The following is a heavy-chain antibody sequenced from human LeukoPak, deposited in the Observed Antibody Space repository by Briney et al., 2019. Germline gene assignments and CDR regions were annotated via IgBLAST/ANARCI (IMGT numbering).Heavy chain of an antibody. D-gene: IGHD3-10*01. V-gene: IGHV3-23*01. J-gene: IGHJ6*02. CDR3: AREVDYYGSGSYLSGYYYYGMDV. CDR2: ISGSGGST. Sequence: GGSLRLSCAASGFTFSSYAMSWVRQAPGKGLEWVSAISGSGGSTYYADSVKGRFTISRDNSKNTLYLQMNSLRAEDTAVYYCAREVDYYGSGSYLSGYYYYGMDVWGQGTTVTVSS. CDR1: GFTFSSYA.